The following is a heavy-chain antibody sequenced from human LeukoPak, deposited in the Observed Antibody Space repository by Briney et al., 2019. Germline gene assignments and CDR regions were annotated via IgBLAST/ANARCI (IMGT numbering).Heavy chain of an antibody. CDR1: GFTFSDYS. Sequence: GGSLRLSCAASGFTFSDYSMTWIRQTSGKGLEWVSSISSSSSYIYYADSVKGRFTISRDNAKNSLYLQMNSLRAEDTAVYYCARVSFPDYWGQGTLVTVSS. V-gene: IGHV3-11*06. CDR2: ISSSSSYI. J-gene: IGHJ4*02. CDR3: ARVSFPDY.